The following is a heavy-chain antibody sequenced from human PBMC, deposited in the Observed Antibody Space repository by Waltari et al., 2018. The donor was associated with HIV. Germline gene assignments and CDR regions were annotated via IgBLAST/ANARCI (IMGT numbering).Heavy chain of an antibody. J-gene: IGHJ4*02. V-gene: IGHV4-31*03. Sequence: QVQLQESGPGLVKPSQTLSLTCTVSGGSISSGGHYWSWIRQPPGKGLEWIGYIDYSGNTYYNPSLKSRLTISVDTSRNQFSLKLSSVTAADTAIYYCARATSDYGDHGCDYWGQGTLVTVSS. D-gene: IGHD4-17*01. CDR2: IDYSGNT. CDR3: ARATSDYGDHGCDY. CDR1: GGSISSGGHY.